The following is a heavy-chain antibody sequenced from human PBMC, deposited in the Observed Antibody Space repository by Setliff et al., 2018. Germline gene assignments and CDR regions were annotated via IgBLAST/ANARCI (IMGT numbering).Heavy chain of an antibody. CDR2: TIPIFGTT. Sequence: RASVKVSCKASGGTFSSYGISWVRQAPGQGPEWMGGTIPIFGTTDYAQKFRGRVTIITDESTSTAFMQLSSLRSEDTAVYYCARDLDYQYYYETSGRDAFDIWGLGTMVTVSS. J-gene: IGHJ3*02. D-gene: IGHD3-22*01. V-gene: IGHV1-69*05. CDR3: ARDLDYQYYYETSGRDAFDI. CDR1: GGTFSSYG.